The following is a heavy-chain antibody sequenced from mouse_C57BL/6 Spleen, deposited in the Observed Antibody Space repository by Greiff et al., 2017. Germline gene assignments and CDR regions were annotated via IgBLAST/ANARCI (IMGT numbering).Heavy chain of an antibody. CDR1: GYAFSSSW. CDR3: SSPYGSSSHYYAMDY. V-gene: IGHV1-82*01. Sequence: QVQLQQSGPELVKPGASVKISCKASGYAFSSSWMNWVKQRPGKGLEWIGRIYPGDGDTNYNGKFKGKATLTADKSSSTADMQLSSLTSEDSAVYFCSSPYGSSSHYYAMDYWGQGTSVTVSS. D-gene: IGHD1-1*01. J-gene: IGHJ4*01. CDR2: IYPGDGDT.